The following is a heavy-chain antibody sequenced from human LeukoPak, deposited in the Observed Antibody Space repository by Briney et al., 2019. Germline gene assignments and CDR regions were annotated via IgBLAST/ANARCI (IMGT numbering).Heavy chain of an antibody. V-gene: IGHV3-23*01. CDR2: ISGSGGGT. D-gene: IGHD3-16*01. Sequence: GGSLRLSCAASGFTFRSYAMSWARLAPGKGLEWVSTISGSGGGTWYPDSVEGRFTISRDNSKNTLWLHMTSLRAEDTAIYYCAKGSYPGDSSPTGDDYWGQGTLVTVSS. CDR1: GFTFRSYA. J-gene: IGHJ4*02. CDR3: AKGSYPGDSSPTGDDY.